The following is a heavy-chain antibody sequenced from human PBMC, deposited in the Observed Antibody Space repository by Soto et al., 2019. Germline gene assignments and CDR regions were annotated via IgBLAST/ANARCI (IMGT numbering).Heavy chain of an antibody. CDR1: CGSIISSSYY. J-gene: IGHJ5*01. D-gene: IGHD6-19*01. V-gene: IGHV4-61*05. CDR3: ARGIAVTGPADS. Sequence: PSETLSLTCTFSCGSIISSSYYWGWIRQPPGKGLEWIGYIYYNGATNYNPSLKSRVTISLDTSKNQFSLRLTSVTAADTAVYYCARGIAVTGPADSWGQGTLVTVSS. CDR2: IYYNGAT.